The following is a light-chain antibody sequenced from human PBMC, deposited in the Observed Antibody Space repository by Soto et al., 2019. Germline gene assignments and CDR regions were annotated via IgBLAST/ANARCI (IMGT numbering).Light chain of an antibody. CDR1: NNDIGGYTY. CDR2: EVN. Sequence: QSALTQPPSASGSPGQSVTISCTGTNNDIGGYTYVSWYQQLPGKAPKLMIYEVNKRPSGIPDRFSGSKSGTSASLAITGLQAEDEADYYCQSYDSSLSNYVFGAGTKVTVL. CDR3: QSYDSSLSNYV. V-gene: IGLV2-8*01. J-gene: IGLJ1*01.